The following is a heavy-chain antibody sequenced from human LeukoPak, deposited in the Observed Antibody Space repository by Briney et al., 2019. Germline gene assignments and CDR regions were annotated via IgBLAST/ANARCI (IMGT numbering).Heavy chain of an antibody. CDR1: AGSTSSYY. CDR3: AKHYYYYYGIDV. V-gene: IGHV4-59*08. CDR2: IFYSGST. Sequence: MSSQTLSPTCTVDAGSTSSYYWSWIRHPPGKGLEWNGSIFYSGSTNYNPTLKSSVTISVDTSKIQFSLKLSSVTAADTAVYYCAKHYYYYYGIDVWGQGTTVTVSS. J-gene: IGHJ6*02.